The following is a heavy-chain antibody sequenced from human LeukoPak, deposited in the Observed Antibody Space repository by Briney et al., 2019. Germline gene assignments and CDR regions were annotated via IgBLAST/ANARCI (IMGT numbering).Heavy chain of an antibody. CDR2: IRYDGINK. V-gene: IGHV3-30*02. CDR3: AKDRGLRPLPLRDYFDY. J-gene: IGHJ4*02. D-gene: IGHD3-16*01. CDR1: GFTFSSYG. Sequence: GGSLRLTCAASGFTFSSYGMHWVRQAPGKGLEWVAFIRYDGINKYYADSVKGRCTISRDNSKNTRYLQMNSLRAEDTAVYYCAKDRGLRPLPLRDYFDYWGQGTLVTVSS.